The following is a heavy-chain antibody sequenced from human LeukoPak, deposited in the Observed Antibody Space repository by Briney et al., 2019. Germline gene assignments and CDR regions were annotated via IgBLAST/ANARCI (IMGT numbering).Heavy chain of an antibody. Sequence: ASVKVSCKASGYTFTSYGISWVRQAPGQGLEWMGWISAYNGNTNYAQKLQGRVTMTTDTSTSTAYMELSSLRSEDTAVYYCAKDRWGRGSYLDYWGQGTLVTVSS. D-gene: IGHD1-26*01. CDR3: AKDRWGRGSYLDY. V-gene: IGHV1-18*01. CDR2: ISAYNGNT. J-gene: IGHJ4*02. CDR1: GYTFTSYG.